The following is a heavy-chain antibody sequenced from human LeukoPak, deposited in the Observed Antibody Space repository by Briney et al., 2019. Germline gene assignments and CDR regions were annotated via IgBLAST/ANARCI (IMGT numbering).Heavy chain of an antibody. CDR1: GFTFSSYW. CDR2: IKSNTNGGTA. D-gene: IGHD2-15*01. Sequence: NPGGSLRLSCAASGFTFSSYWMSWVRQAPGKGLEWVGRIKSNTNGGTADYAAPVKGRFTISRDDSESILYLQMDSLKTEDTAVYYRITGFSAAAHDGYWGQGTLVTVSS. J-gene: IGHJ4*02. V-gene: IGHV3-15*01. CDR3: ITGFSAAAHDGY.